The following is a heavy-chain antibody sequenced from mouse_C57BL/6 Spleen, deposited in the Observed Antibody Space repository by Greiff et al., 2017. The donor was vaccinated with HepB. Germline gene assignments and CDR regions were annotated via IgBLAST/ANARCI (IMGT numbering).Heavy chain of an antibody. Sequence: EVQLKESGPGMVKPSQSLSLTCTVTGYSITSGYDWHWIRHFPGNKLEWMGYISYSGSTNYNPSLKSRISITHDTSKNHFFLKLNSVTTEDTATYYCARGNYYGSFDYWGQGTTLTVSS. CDR3: ARGNYYGSFDY. CDR1: GYSITSGYD. J-gene: IGHJ2*01. CDR2: ISYSGST. V-gene: IGHV3-1*01. D-gene: IGHD1-1*01.